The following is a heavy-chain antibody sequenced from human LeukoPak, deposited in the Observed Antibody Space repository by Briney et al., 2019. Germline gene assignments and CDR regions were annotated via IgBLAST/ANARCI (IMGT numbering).Heavy chain of an antibody. CDR3: ARGPTGNSYSYHMDV. CDR1: GYTFTSYG. Sequence: GASVKVSCKASGYTFTSYGISWVRQAPGQGLEWMGWISAYNGNTNYAQKLQGRVTMTTDTSTSTAYMELRSLRSEDTAVYYCARGPTGNSYSYHMDVWGKGTTVTVSS. J-gene: IGHJ6*03. V-gene: IGHV1-18*01. D-gene: IGHD5-18*01. CDR2: ISAYNGNT.